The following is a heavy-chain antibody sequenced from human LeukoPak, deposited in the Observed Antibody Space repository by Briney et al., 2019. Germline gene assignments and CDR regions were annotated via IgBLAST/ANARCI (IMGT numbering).Heavy chain of an antibody. CDR1: GFTFDDYA. Sequence: GGSLRLSCAASGFTFDDYAMHWVRQAPGKGLEWVSLISWDGSSTFYADSLKGRFTISRDNSKNSLYLQMNSLRAEDTALYYCARDGEMVRGVIITGELDYWGQGTLVTVSS. CDR2: ISWDGSST. V-gene: IGHV3-43D*03. J-gene: IGHJ4*02. CDR3: ARDGEMVRGVIITGELDY. D-gene: IGHD3-10*01.